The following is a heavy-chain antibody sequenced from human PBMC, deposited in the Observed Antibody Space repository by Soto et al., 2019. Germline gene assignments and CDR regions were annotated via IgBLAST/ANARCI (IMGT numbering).Heavy chain of an antibody. CDR3: ACIFSGGCSYGFYYYGMDV. Sequence: PSETLSLTCTVSGGSISSSSYYWGWSRQPPGRGLEWIGSIFYSGSTYYNPSLKSRVTISVDTSKNQFSLKLSSVTAADTAVYYCACIFSGGCSYGFYYYGMDVWGKGTTVTVS. D-gene: IGHD5-18*01. CDR1: GGSISSSSYY. CDR2: IFYSGST. V-gene: IGHV4-39*01. J-gene: IGHJ6*04.